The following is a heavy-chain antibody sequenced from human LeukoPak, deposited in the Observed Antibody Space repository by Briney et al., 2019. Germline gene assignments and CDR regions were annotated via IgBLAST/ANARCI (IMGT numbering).Heavy chain of an antibody. CDR3: ARRDGYNSYYFDY. CDR2: IYYSGST. J-gene: IGHJ4*02. D-gene: IGHD5-24*01. V-gene: IGHV4-59*01. CDR1: GGSISIYY. Sequence: PSETLSLTCTVSGGSISIYYWSWTRQPPGKGLEWIGYIYYSGSTNYNPSLKSRVAISVDTSKNQFSLKLSSVTAADTAAYYCARRDGYNSYYFDYWGQGTLVTVSS.